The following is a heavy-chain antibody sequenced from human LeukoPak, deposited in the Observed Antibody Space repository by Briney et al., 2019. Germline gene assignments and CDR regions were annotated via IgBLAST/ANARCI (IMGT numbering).Heavy chain of an antibody. D-gene: IGHD6-13*01. Sequence: GASVKVSCKASGYTFTSYYMHWVRLAPGQGLEWMGIINPSGGSTSYAQKFQGRVTMTRDTSTSTVYMELSSLRSEDTAVYYCARVGVSGRIAAAGTHFQHWGQGTLVTVSS. CDR3: ARVGVSGRIAAAGTHFQH. J-gene: IGHJ1*01. CDR2: INPSGGST. CDR1: GYTFTSYY. V-gene: IGHV1-46*01.